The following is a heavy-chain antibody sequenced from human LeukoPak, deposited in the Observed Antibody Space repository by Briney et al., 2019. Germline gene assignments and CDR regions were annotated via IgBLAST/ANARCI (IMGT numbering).Heavy chain of an antibody. V-gene: IGHV4-61*01. J-gene: IGHJ6*02. Sequence: SETLSLTCTVSGGSISSGNYYWSWIRQPPGKGLEWIGYIYYSGSTNYNPSLKSRVTISVDTSKNQFSLKLSSVTAADTAVYYCAREDYYYGMDVWGQGTTVTVSS. CDR3: AREDYYYGMDV. CDR2: IYYSGST. CDR1: GGSISSGNYY.